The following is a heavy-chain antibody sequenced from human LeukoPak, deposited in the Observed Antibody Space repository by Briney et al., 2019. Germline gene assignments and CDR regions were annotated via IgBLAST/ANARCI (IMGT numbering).Heavy chain of an antibody. J-gene: IGHJ4*02. D-gene: IGHD3-16*02. CDR3: AXIXMIXFGGVIYYFDY. V-gene: IGHV3-23*01. CDR1: GFTFSSYA. Sequence: PPGGSLRLSCAASGFTFSSYAMSWVRQAPGKGLEWVSAISGSGGSTYYADSVKGRFTISRDNSKNTLYLQMNSLRAEDTAVYYCAXIXMIXFGGVIYYFDYWGQGTLVTVSS. CDR2: ISGSGGST.